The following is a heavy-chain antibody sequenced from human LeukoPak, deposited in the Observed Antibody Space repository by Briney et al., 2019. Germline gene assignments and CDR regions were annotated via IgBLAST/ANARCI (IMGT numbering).Heavy chain of an antibody. CDR2: ISSSSSYI. D-gene: IGHD2-15*01. Sequence: GGSLRLSCAASGFTFSSYSMNWVRQAPGKGLEWVSSISSSSSYIYYADSVKGRFTISRDNAKNSLYLQMNSLRAEDTAVCYCARVVAGRYYYMDVWGKGTTVTVS. V-gene: IGHV3-21*01. J-gene: IGHJ6*03. CDR1: GFTFSSYS. CDR3: ARVVAGRYYYMDV.